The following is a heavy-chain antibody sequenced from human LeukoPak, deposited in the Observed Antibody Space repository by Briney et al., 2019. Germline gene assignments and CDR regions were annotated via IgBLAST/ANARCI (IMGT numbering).Heavy chain of an antibody. Sequence: PGGSLRLSCAASGFTLSSYGMHWVRQAPGKGLEWVAVLSYDGTDKYYADSVKGRFTISRDNSKNTLYLQMNSLRGEDTAVYYCAKAPYYYYGMDVWGQGTTVTVSS. J-gene: IGHJ6*02. V-gene: IGHV3-30*18. CDR1: GFTLSSYG. CDR2: LSYDGTDK. CDR3: AKAPYYYYGMDV.